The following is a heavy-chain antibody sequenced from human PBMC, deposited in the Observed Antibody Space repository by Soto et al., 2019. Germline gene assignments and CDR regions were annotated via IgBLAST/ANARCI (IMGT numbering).Heavy chain of an antibody. V-gene: IGHV3-23*01. Sequence: GGSLRLSCAASGFTLSSYGMHWVRQAPGKGLEWVSAISGSGGSTYYADSVKGRFTISRDNSKNTLFLQMNSLRAEDTAIYFCAKRSPPDYWGQGTLVTVSS. CDR2: ISGSGGST. CDR3: AKRSPPDY. J-gene: IGHJ4*02. CDR1: GFTLSSYG.